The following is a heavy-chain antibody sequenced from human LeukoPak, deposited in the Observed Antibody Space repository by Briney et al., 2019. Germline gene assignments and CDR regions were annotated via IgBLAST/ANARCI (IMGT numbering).Heavy chain of an antibody. CDR2: FNNMEIYT. CDR3: ASGTAEAPLDN. V-gene: IGHV3-11*03. D-gene: IGHD6-13*01. CDR1: GGSFSGYY. J-gene: IGHJ4*02. Sequence: LSLTCAVYGGSFSGYYWSWIRQPPGKGLEWIAYFNNMEIYTNYAESVKGRFTISRDSAKNSLYLQMNSLRADDTAVYYCASGTAEAPLDNWGQGTLVTVSS.